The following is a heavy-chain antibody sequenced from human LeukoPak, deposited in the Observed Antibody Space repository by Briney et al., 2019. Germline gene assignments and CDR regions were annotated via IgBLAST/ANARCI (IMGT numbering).Heavy chain of an antibody. CDR3: ANDLPPYSSGWFYFDY. V-gene: IGHV3-23*01. D-gene: IGHD6-19*01. J-gene: IGHJ4*02. Sequence: GGSLRLSCAASGFTFSSYAMSWVRQAPGKGLEWVSAISGSGGSTYYADSVKGRFTISRDNSKNTLYLQMNSLRAEDTAVYYCANDLPPYSSGWFYFDYWGQGTLVTVSS. CDR1: GFTFSSYA. CDR2: ISGSGGST.